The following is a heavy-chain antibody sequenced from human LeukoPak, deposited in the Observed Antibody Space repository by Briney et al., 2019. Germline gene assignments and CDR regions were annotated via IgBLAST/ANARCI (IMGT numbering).Heavy chain of an antibody. D-gene: IGHD6-6*01. Sequence: SETLSLTCTVSGGSNSSSSYYWGWIRQPPGKGLEWIGSIYYSGSTYYNPSLKSRVTISVDTSKNQFSLKLSSVTAADTAVYYCARQGSSSGYWGQGTLVTVSS. V-gene: IGHV4-39*01. CDR3: ARQGSSSGY. CDR1: GGSNSSSSYY. CDR2: IYYSGST. J-gene: IGHJ4*02.